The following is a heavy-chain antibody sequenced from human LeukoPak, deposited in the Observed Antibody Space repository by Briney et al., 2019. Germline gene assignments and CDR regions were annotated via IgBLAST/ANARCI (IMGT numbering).Heavy chain of an antibody. CDR3: TRGNHNYDSSGRD. V-gene: IGHV3-66*02. CDR2: IYTGGST. D-gene: IGHD3-22*01. CDR1: GFTVSSNY. J-gene: IGHJ4*02. Sequence: GGSLRLSCAASGFTVSSNYMSWVRQAPGKGLGWVSVIYTGGSTYYADPVKGRITISRDNSKNTLYLQMNSLRAEDTAVYYCTRGNHNYDSSGRDWGQGTLVTVSS.